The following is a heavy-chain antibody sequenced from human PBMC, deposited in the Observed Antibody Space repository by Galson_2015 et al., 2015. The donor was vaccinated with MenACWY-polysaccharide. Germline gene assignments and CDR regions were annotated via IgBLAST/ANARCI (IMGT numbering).Heavy chain of an antibody. V-gene: IGHV3-30*09. CDR2: TSYDATNK. D-gene: IGHD2-2*01. Sequence: SLRLSCAASGFTFSSYAMHWVRQAPGKGLEWVTITSYDATNKYYADSVKGRFAISRDNSKNTLYLQMNSLRAEDTAVYYCAREYCSRTSCQLIDCWGQGTLVTVSS. J-gene: IGHJ4*02. CDR1: GFTFSSYA. CDR3: AREYCSRTSCQLIDC.